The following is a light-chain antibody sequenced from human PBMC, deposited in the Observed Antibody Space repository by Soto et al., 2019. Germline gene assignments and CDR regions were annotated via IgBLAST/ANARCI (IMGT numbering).Light chain of an antibody. CDR1: QTLTGH. Sequence: DIQMTQSPSTLSASVGDRVTITCRASQTLTGHLAWYQQKPGKAPNLLIYEASSLESGVPSRFSGSGFDTEFTLTISSLQPDDFATYYCLPYKFYWTFGQGTKVEIK. V-gene: IGKV1-5*03. CDR2: EAS. CDR3: LPYKFYWT. J-gene: IGKJ1*01.